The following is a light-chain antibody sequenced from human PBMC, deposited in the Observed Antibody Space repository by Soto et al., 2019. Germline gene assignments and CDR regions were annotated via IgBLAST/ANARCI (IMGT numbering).Light chain of an antibody. J-gene: IGLJ1*01. V-gene: IGLV2-8*01. CDR3: SSYAGTHVV. CDR2: DVT. Sequence: QSVLTQPPSASGSPGQSVAISCTGTSSDVGGYNYVSWYQQYPGKAPKLMIYDVTKRPSGVPDRFSGSESGNTASLTVSWLQAEDEADYYCSSYAGTHVVFGTGTKVTVL. CDR1: SSDVGGYNY.